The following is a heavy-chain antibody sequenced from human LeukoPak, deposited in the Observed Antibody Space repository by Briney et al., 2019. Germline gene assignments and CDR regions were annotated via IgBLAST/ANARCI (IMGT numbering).Heavy chain of an antibody. V-gene: IGHV4-31*03. CDR3: ATADWESFYFYS. D-gene: IGHD1-26*01. J-gene: IGHJ4*02. CDR2: TSYSEGT. CDR1: GGSFSRGGYY. Sequence: KPSETLSLTCTVSGGSFSRGGYYWNWIRQHPGKGLEWIGFTSYSEGTYYNPSLMSRITISVDTSQNQFSLKMRDVTAADTAVYFGATADWESFYFYSWGQGDLVAVSS.